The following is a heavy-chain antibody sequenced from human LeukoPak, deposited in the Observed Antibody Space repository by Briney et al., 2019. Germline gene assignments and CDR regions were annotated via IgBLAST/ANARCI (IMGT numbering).Heavy chain of an antibody. CDR3: ARVSRGVNICDS. CDR2: TIVYNGHT. D-gene: IGHD2/OR15-2a*01. V-gene: IGHV1-18*01. J-gene: IGHJ4*02. CDR1: GYTFTLFY. Sequence: ASVNVSCKASGYTFTLFYVSCVREAPGQGCEWMGWTIVYNGHTNYAQKLQDRVSMTTDTSTSTAYMELRSLRSDHTAVYYCARVSRGVNICDSWRQGTLVTVSS.